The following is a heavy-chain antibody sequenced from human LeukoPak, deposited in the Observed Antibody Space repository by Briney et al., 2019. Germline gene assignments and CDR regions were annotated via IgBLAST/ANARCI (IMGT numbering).Heavy chain of an antibody. CDR1: GGSISSYY. CDR3: ARDNYDNSGYYFDY. D-gene: IGHD3-22*01. J-gene: IGHJ4*02. V-gene: IGHV4-59*01. Sequence: SETLSLTCTVSGGSISSYYWSWIRQPPGKGLEWIGYIYYSGSTDYNPSLKSRVTISVDTSKNQFSLKLSSVTAADTAVYYCARDNYDNSGYYFDYWGQGTLVTVSS. CDR2: IYYSGST.